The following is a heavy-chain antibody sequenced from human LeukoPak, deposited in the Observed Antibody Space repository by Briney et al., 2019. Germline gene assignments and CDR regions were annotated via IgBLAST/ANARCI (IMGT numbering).Heavy chain of an antibody. CDR2: IGTAGDT. J-gene: IGHJ4*02. D-gene: IGHD6-13*01. CDR3: ARAKPSFYSSSCLDY. CDR1: GFTFSSYD. V-gene: IGHV3-13*01. Sequence: PGGSLRLSCAASGFTFSSYDMHWVRQATGKGLEWVSAIGTAGDTYYPGSVKGRFTISRENAKNSLYLQMNSLRAGDTAVYYCARAKPSFYSSSCLDYWGQGTLVTVSS.